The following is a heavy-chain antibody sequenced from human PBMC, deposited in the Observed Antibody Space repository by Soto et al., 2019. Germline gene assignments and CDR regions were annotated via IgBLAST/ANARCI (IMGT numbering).Heavy chain of an antibody. CDR3: AKDASVDIVATISWFDF. V-gene: IGHV3-23*01. Sequence: EAQLLESGGGLVQPGGSLRLSCAASRFTFSSYSMSWVRQAPGKGLEWVADISGGGGSTYYADSVKGRFTISRDNSKNQLHLQIKRLRVEDTAVYYCAKDASVDIVATISWFDFWGQGTLVTLSS. CDR1: RFTFSSYS. CDR2: ISGGGGST. D-gene: IGHD5-12*01. J-gene: IGHJ4*02.